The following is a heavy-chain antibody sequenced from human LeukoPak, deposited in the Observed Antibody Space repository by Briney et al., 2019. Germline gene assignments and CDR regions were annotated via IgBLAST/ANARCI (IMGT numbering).Heavy chain of an antibody. CDR3: AKDGSYYDFDY. CDR1: GFTFGTHA. CDR2: ISGSGGST. Sequence: GGSLRLSCAASGFTFGTHAMTWVRQAPGKGLEWVSAISGSGGSTYYADSVKGRFTISRDNSKNTLYLQMNSLRAEDTAVYYCAKDGSYYDFDYWGQGTLVTVSS. D-gene: IGHD1-26*01. V-gene: IGHV3-23*01. J-gene: IGHJ4*02.